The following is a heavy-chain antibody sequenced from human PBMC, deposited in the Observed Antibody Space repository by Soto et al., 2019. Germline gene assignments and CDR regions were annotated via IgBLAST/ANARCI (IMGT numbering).Heavy chain of an antibody. D-gene: IGHD6-13*01. CDR1: GASITQYY. CDR3: ASGGGSPYHNHEFDF. Sequence: HVQLQESGPGLVKPSETLSLTCTVSGASITQYYWNWIRQSPGKGLEWIVSVSSTGSTVYNPSLTCRVTVSLDTSKSKFSLTLTSVTAADTAVYHCASGGGSPYHNHEFDFWGQGTLVTVSS. J-gene: IGHJ4*02. V-gene: IGHV4-59*01. CDR2: VSSTGST.